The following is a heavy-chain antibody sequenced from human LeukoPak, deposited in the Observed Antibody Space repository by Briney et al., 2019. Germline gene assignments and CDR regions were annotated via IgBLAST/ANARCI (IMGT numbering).Heavy chain of an antibody. V-gene: IGHV4-39*01. D-gene: IGHD2-2*01. CDR3: ARVSLYCSSTSCHPGYYYYYMDV. CDR2: IYYSGST. J-gene: IGHJ6*03. Sequence: PSETLSLTCTVSGGSISSSSYYWGWIRQPPGKGLEWIGSIYYSGSTYYNPSLKSRVTISVDTSKNQFSLKLSSVTAADTAVYYCARVSLYCSSTSCHPGYYYYYMDVWGKGTTVTVSS. CDR1: GGSISSSSYY.